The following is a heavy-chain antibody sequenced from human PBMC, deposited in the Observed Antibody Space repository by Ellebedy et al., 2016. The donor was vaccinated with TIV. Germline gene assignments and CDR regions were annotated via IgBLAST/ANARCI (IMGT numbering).Heavy chain of an antibody. Sequence: SETLSLXXTVSGGSISSYYWSWIRQPAGKGLEWIGRIYTSGSTNYNPSLKSRVTMSVDTSKNQFSLKLSSVTAADTAVYYCAREKGDGYNSHFDYWGQGTLVTVSS. CDR3: AREKGDGYNSHFDY. CDR2: IYTSGST. V-gene: IGHV4-4*07. J-gene: IGHJ4*02. D-gene: IGHD5-24*01. CDR1: GGSISSYY.